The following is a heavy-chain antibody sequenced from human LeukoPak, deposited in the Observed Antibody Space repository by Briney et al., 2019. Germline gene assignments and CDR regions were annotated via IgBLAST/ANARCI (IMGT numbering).Heavy chain of an antibody. J-gene: IGHJ5*02. CDR2: MNPNSGNT. D-gene: IGHD3-22*01. Sequence: ASVKVSCKASGYTFTSYDINWVRQATGQGLEWMGWMNPNSGNTGYAQKFQGRDTITRNTSISTAYMELSSLRSDDTAVYYCARATYYYDSSGYYYAEVVNWFDPWGQGTLVTVSS. CDR3: ARATYYYDSSGYYYAEVVNWFDP. V-gene: IGHV1-8*03. CDR1: GYTFTSYD.